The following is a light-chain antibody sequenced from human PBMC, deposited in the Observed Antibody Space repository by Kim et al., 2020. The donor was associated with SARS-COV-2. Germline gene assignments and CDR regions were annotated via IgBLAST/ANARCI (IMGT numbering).Light chain of an antibody. CDR3: QAWDSSTVV. CDR2: QDT. Sequence: SYELTQPPSVSVSPGQTASITCSGDKVGNKYACWYRQKPGQSPVLVIYQDTKRPSGIPERFSGSNSGNTATLTISGTQAMDEADYYCQAWDSSTVVFGGG. CDR1: KVGNKY. V-gene: IGLV3-1*01. J-gene: IGLJ2*01.